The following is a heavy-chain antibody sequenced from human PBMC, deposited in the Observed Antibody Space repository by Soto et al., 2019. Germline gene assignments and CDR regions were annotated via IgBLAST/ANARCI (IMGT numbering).Heavy chain of an antibody. CDR3: AHLVVAGSTYYFDS. D-gene: IGHD2-15*01. J-gene: IGHJ4*02. V-gene: IGHV2-5*02. Sequence: QITLKESGPTLVKPTQTLTLTCTFSGFSLSTSGVGVGWIRQPPGKALEWLTFIYWDDDKRNSPFLESRLTITKDTSKNQVVLTMTNMDPVDTATYYCAHLVVAGSTYYFDSWGQGTLGTVSS. CDR2: IYWDDDK. CDR1: GFSLSTSGVG.